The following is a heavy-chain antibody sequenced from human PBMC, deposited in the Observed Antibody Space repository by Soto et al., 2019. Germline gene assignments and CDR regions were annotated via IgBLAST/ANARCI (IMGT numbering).Heavy chain of an antibody. Sequence: QVPLVQSGAEVKKPGSSVQVSCKASGGTVSRYSITWIRQAPGQGLEWMGRIIPFLGVTNYAQKFKGRVTITADNSTSTDYMELNNLRSADKAVYFCASGSAPDVDYWGQGTLITVSS. CDR1: GGTVSRYS. CDR2: IIPFLGVT. CDR3: ASGSAPDVDY. V-gene: IGHV1-69*02. D-gene: IGHD3-10*01. J-gene: IGHJ4*02.